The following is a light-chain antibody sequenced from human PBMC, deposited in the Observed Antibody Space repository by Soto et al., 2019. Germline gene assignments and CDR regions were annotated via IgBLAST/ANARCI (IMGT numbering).Light chain of an antibody. CDR3: AAWDDSLNGLV. CDR2: SND. Sequence: QAVVTQPPSASGTPGQRVTISSSGSRSNIGSNTVNWYRQLPGTAPKLLIYSNDQRPSGVPDRFSGSKSGTSASLAISGLQSEDEADYYCAAWDDSLNGLVFGGGTQLTVL. CDR1: RSNIGSNT. V-gene: IGLV1-44*01. J-gene: IGLJ2*01.